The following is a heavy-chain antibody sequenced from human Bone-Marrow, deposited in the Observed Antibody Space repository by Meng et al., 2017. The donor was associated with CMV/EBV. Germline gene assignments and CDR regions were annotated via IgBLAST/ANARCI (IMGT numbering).Heavy chain of an antibody. V-gene: IGHV3-11*06. J-gene: IGHJ5*02. CDR2: ISSSSSYT. D-gene: IGHD3-22*01. CDR1: FSDYY. CDR3: ARGWGPYYYDSSGPSGWFDP. Sequence: FSDYYMSWIRQAPGKGLEWVSYISSSSSYTNYADSVKGRFTISRDNAKNSLYLQMNSLRAEDTAVYYCARGWGPYYYDSSGPSGWFDPWGQGTLVTVSS.